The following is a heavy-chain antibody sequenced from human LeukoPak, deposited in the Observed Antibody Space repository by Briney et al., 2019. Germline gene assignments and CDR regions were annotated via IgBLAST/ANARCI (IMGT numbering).Heavy chain of an antibody. CDR2: IYYSGST. CDR1: GGSISSGDYY. D-gene: IGHD2-15*01. J-gene: IGHJ4*02. CDR3: ARTRHGYCSGGSCYSVSP. V-gene: IGHV4-30-4*08. Sequence: SETLSLTCTVSGGSISSGDYYWSWIRQPPGKGLEWIGYIYYSGSTYYNPSLKSRVTISVDTSKNQFSLKLSSVTAADTAVYYCARTRHGYCSGGSCYSVSPWGQGTLVTLSS.